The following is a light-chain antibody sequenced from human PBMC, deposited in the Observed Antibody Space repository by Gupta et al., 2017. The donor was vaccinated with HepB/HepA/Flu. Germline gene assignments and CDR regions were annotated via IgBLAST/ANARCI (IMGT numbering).Light chain of an antibody. V-gene: IGLV1-51*02. CDR2: ENN. CDR1: SSNIGYSF. Sequence: QSLFTQPPSVYAAPRPKVTISCSGSSSNIGYSFVSWYQQVPGTAPKLLIYENNKRPSGIPDRFSGSKSGTSATLGIAGLQTGDEAEHYCETWDNNLSIWVFGGGTRLTVL. CDR3: ETWDNNLSIWV. J-gene: IGLJ3*02.